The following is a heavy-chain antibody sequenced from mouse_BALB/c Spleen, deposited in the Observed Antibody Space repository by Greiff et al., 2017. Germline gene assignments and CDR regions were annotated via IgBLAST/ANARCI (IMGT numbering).Heavy chain of an antibody. CDR1: GFTFSSFG. V-gene: IGHV5-17*03. CDR3: ARHYYGSSSFDY. J-gene: IGHJ2*01. CDR2: ISSGSSTI. Sequence: EVKLVESGGGLVQPGGSRKLSCAASGFTFSSFGMHWVRQAPEKGLEWVAYISSGSSTIYYADTVKGRFTISRDNAKNTLYLQMSSLKSEDTAMYYCARHYYGSSSFDYWGQGTTLTVSS. D-gene: IGHD1-1*01.